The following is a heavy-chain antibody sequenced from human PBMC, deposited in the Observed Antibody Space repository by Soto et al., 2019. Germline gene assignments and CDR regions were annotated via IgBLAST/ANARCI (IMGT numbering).Heavy chain of an antibody. CDR2: INHDGNT. Sequence: QVRLPQWGAGLLKPSETLSLTCAVYGVSFVDYNWSWVRQSPGKGLEWIGEINHDGNTNYNASLKGRVTISIDTSKDQFSLRLRSVTAADTAMYFCAGFFKYKDSRLDPWGQGTRVTVPP. V-gene: IGHV4-34*01. CDR3: AGFFKYKDSRLDP. D-gene: IGHD2-15*01. CDR1: GVSFVDYN. J-gene: IGHJ5*02.